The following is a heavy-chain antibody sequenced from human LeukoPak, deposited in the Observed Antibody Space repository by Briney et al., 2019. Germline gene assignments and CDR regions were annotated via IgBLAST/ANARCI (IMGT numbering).Heavy chain of an antibody. CDR1: GYTFTSYG. V-gene: IGHV1-18*01. CDR3: ARNPSTALDY. CDR2: ISAYNDKT. J-gene: IGHJ4*02. Sequence: GASVKVSCKASGYTFTSYGISWVRQAPGQRVECMGWISAYNDKTNYAQRLQGRVTMTTDKSTSTAYRELRSLRSDGSAVYYCARNPSTALDYWGQGALVTVSS. D-gene: IGHD4-17*01.